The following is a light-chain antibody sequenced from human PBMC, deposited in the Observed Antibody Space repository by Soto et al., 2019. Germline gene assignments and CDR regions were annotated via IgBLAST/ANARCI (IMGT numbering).Light chain of an antibody. Sequence: QSALTQPRSVSGSPGQSITISCTGSSSDVGSYNYVSWYQQHPGQAPKFMIYDVNKRPSGVSHRFSGSKSGTSASLGISGLQIDDEADYYCQSYDSSLSGYVFGTGTQLTVL. CDR2: DVN. CDR3: QSYDSSLSGYV. J-gene: IGLJ1*01. CDR1: SSDVGSYNY. V-gene: IGLV2-11*01.